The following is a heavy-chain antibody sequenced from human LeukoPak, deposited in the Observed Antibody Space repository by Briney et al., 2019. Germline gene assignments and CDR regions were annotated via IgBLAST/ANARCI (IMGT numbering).Heavy chain of an antibody. CDR1: GYTFTSYY. Sequence: ASVKVSCKASGYTFTSYYMHWVRQAPGQGLEWMGIINPSGGSTSYAQKFQGRVTMTRDTSTSTVYMELSSLRSEDTAVYYCARNPRDLNWYFDSWGRGTLVTVS. CDR3: ARNPRDLNWYFDS. V-gene: IGHV1-46*01. J-gene: IGHJ2*01. CDR2: INPSGGST.